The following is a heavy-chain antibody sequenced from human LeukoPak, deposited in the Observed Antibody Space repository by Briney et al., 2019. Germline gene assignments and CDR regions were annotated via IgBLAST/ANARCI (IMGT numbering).Heavy chain of an antibody. Sequence: PSETLSLTCTVSGGSISSSSYYWGWIRQPPGKGLEWIGSIYYSGSTYYNPSLKSRVTISVDTSKNQFSLKLSSVTAADTAVYYCARVWGIPINWFDPWGQGTLVTVSS. V-gene: IGHV4-39*07. CDR2: IYYSGST. J-gene: IGHJ5*02. D-gene: IGHD6-13*01. CDR1: GGSISSSSYY. CDR3: ARVWGIPINWFDP.